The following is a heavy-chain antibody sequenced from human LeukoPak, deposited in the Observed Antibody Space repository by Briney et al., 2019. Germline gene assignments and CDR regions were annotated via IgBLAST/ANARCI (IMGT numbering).Heavy chain of an antibody. Sequence: SETLSLTCTVPGGSLSSGSYHWGWIRLPPGEGLEWIGNLYYSGSTYYNPSRKSRVTISVDRTKTQFSLKLNSVTAADTAVYYCARRHDGEFDYWGQGTLVTVSS. J-gene: IGHJ4*02. CDR2: LYYSGST. D-gene: IGHD3-10*01. CDR3: ARRHDGEFDY. CDR1: GGSLSSGSYH. V-gene: IGHV4-39*01.